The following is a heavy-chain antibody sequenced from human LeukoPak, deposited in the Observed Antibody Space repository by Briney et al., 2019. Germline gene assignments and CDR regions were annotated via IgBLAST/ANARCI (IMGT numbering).Heavy chain of an antibody. CDR2: MSSDGIKS. J-gene: IGHJ4*02. CDR1: GFTFRMSG. CDR3: AKDHAGSGRAFEY. D-gene: IGHD3-10*01. V-gene: IGHV3-30*04. Sequence: PGGSLRLSCATSGFTFRMSGVHWVRQAPGKGLEWVALMSSDGIKSYYADSVEGRFTVSRDTSKDIVYLQMNSLSADDTGIYYCAKDHAGSGRAFEYWGQGTLLTVSS.